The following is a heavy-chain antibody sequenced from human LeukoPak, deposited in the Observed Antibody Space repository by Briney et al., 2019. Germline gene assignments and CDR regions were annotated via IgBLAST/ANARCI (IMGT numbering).Heavy chain of an antibody. V-gene: IGHV1-69*06. J-gene: IGHJ5*02. CDR2: ITPICGTA. Sequence: SVKVSCKASVCTFSSYAISWVRQAPGQGLEGMGRITPICGTANDAQTFQGRVTITPDKSTNTAYLELSRLRSEDTAVYYCARDGAGGYCSSTRCSVFDTWGAGTLVTVSS. CDR1: VCTFSSYA. CDR3: ARDGAGGYCSSTRCSVFDT. D-gene: IGHD2-2*01.